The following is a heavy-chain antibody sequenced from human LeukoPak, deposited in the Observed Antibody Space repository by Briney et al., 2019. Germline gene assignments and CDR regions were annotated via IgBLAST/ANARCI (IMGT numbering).Heavy chain of an antibody. V-gene: IGHV4-59*01. CDR2: IYYSGST. Sequence: SETLSLTCAVYGGSFSGYYWSWIRQPPGKGLEWIGYIYYSGSTNYNPSLKSRVTISVDTSKNQFSLKLSSVTAADTAVYYCARVRTHRRDYYYYYMDVWGKGTTVTVSS. J-gene: IGHJ6*03. CDR3: ARVRTHRRDYYYYYMDV. CDR1: GGSFSGYY. D-gene: IGHD1-7*01.